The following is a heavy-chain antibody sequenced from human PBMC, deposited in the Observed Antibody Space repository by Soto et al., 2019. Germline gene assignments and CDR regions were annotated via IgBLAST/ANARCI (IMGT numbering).Heavy chain of an antibody. V-gene: IGHV4-59*01. CDR1: GGSISSYY. CDR3: ARGRDNFDY. J-gene: IGHJ4*02. Sequence: SETLSLTCTVSGGSISSYYWRWIRQPPGKGLEWIGYIYYSGSTNYNPSLKSRVTISVDTSKNQFSLKLSSVTAADTAVYYCARGRDNFDYWGQGTLVTVSS. CDR2: IYYSGST.